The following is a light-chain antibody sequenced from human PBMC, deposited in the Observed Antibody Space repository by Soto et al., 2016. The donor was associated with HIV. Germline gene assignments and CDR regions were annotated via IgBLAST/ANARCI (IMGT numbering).Light chain of an antibody. CDR2: EVS. CDR3: MQSIQLPR. J-gene: IGKJ2*03. V-gene: IGKV2D-29*01. Sequence: DIVMTQTPLSLSVTPGQPASISCRSDQSLLHSDGKTYLSWYLQKTGQPPHLLIYEVSKRFSGVPNRFSGSGSGTDFTLEISRVEAEDIGVYYCMQSIQLPRFGQGTKLEIK. CDR1: QSLLHSDGKTY.